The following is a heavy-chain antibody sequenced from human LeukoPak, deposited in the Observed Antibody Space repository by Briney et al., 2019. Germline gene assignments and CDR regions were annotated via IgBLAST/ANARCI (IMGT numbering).Heavy chain of an antibody. J-gene: IGHJ6*03. D-gene: IGHD3-10*01. CDR1: GFTFSRYA. V-gene: IGHV3-21*01. Sequence: GGSLRLSCAASGFTFSRYAMNWVRQAPGKGLEWVSSISTTSSSSYIHYVDSMKGRFTISRDNAKSSLYLQMNSLRAEDTAVYYCARVMAGYSYMDVWGKGTTVTVSS. CDR2: ISTTSSSSYI. CDR3: ARVMAGYSYMDV.